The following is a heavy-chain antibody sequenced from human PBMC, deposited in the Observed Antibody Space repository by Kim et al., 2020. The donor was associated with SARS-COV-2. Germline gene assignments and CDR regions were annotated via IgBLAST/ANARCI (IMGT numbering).Heavy chain of an antibody. CDR1: GGSFSGYY. D-gene: IGHD5-18*01. CDR3: ASVDTAMLDY. J-gene: IGHJ4*02. Sequence: SETLSLTCAVYGGSFSGYYWSWIRQPPGKGLEWIGEINHSGSTNYNPSLKSRVTISVDTSKNQFSLKLSSVTAADTAVYYCASVDTAMLDYWGQGTLVTVSS. V-gene: IGHV4-34*01. CDR2: INHSGST.